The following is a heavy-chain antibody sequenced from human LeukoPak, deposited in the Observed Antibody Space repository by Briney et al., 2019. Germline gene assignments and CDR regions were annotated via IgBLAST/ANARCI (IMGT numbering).Heavy chain of an antibody. CDR3: ARETSH. CDR1: EFTFSHHW. CDR2: IKQDGSET. Sequence: AGGSLRLSCAASEFTFSHHWMTWVRQAPGKGLELVANIKQDGSETYYVDSVKGRFTISRDNAKNSLYLQMNSLRAEDTAVYYCARETSHWGQGTLVTVSS. V-gene: IGHV3-7*01. J-gene: IGHJ4*02.